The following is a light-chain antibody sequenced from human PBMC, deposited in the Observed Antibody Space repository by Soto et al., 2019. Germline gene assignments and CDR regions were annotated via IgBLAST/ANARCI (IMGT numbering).Light chain of an antibody. CDR3: QVWDTSTAL. CDR1: NIGSKN. CDR2: NDN. V-gene: IGLV3-9*01. Sequence: SYELTQPLSVSLALGQTARITCGGSNIGSKNVHWYQQKPGQAPVLVIYNDNSRPSGIPERVSGSNSGSTATLTISRAQAGDEADYYCQVWDTSTALIGGGTKLTV. J-gene: IGLJ2*01.